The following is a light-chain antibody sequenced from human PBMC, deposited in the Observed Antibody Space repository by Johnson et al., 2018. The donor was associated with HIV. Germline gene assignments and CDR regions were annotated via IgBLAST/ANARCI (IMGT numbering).Light chain of an antibody. J-gene: IGLJ1*01. CDR1: SSNIGNNY. CDR3: GTWDSSLSAAYV. Sequence: QSLLTQPPSVSAAPGQKVTISCSGSSSNIGNNYVSWYQQVPGTAPKLLIYDNNRRPSGIPDRFSGSKSGTSATLGITGLQTGDEADDYCGTWDSSLSAAYVFGTGTEVTVL. CDR2: DNN. V-gene: IGLV1-51*01.